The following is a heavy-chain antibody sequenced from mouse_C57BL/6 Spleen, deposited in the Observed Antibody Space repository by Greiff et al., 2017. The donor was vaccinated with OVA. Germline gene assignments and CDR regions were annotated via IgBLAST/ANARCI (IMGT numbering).Heavy chain of an antibody. Sequence: LVEPGASVKIPCKASGYTFTDYNLSWVKQSHGKSLERIGDINPNNGGTIYNQKFKSKATLTVDKSSSTAYMELRSLSYEDTAVYYYARGGDGYGDAKDYWGQGTSVTVSS. J-gene: IGHJ4*01. CDR2: INPNNGGT. CDR1: GYTFTDYN. CDR3: ARGGDGYGDAKDY. V-gene: IGHV1-18*01. D-gene: IGHD2-2*01.